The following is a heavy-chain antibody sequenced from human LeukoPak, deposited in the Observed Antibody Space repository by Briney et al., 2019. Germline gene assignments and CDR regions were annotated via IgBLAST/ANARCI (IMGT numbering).Heavy chain of an antibody. J-gene: IGHJ4*02. CDR1: GFTFGDYA. D-gene: IGHD3-22*01. CDR3: TSVDYYDSSGEYYFDY. CDR2: IRSKAYGGTT. V-gene: IGHV3-49*04. Sequence: PGRSLRLSCTASGFTFGDYAMSWVRQAPGKGLEWVGFIRSKAYGGTTEYAASVKGRFTISRDDSKSIAYLQMNSLKTDDTAVYYCTSVDYYDSSGEYYFDYWGQGTLVTVSS.